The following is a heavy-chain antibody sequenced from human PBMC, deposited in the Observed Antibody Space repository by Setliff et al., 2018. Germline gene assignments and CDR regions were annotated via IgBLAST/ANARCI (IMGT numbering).Heavy chain of an antibody. Sequence: ASVKVSCKVSGYTLTELSMHWVRQAPGQGLEWMGWINTNTGNPTYAQGFTGRFVFSSDTSVSTAYLQISSLKAEDTAVYYCARGPLHYDFWSGYYTVSWFDPWGQGTLVTVSS. CDR1: GYTLTELS. J-gene: IGHJ5*02. D-gene: IGHD3-3*01. V-gene: IGHV7-4-1*02. CDR2: INTNTGNP. CDR3: ARGPLHYDFWSGYYTVSWFDP.